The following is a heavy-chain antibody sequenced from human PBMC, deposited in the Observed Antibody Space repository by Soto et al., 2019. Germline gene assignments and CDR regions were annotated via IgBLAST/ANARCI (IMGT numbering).Heavy chain of an antibody. CDR2: ISWNSGSI. CDR1: GFTFDDYA. Sequence: GGSLRLSCAASGFTFDDYAMHWVRQAPGKGLEWVSGISWNSGSIGYADSVKGRFTISRDNAKNSLYLQMNSLRAEDTALYYCAKDITPSNYYDSSGYFDYWGQGALVTVSS. CDR3: AKDITPSNYYDSSGYFDY. D-gene: IGHD3-22*01. J-gene: IGHJ4*02. V-gene: IGHV3-9*01.